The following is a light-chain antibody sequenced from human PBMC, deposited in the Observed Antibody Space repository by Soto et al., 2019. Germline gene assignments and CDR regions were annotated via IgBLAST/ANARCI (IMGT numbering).Light chain of an antibody. Sequence: EIVMTQSPATLSVSPGERATLSCRASQSVSSNLAWYQQKPGQAPRLLIYGASIRATGFPARFSGSGSGTEFTLTISSLQSEDFAVCYCQHYNNWPLTFGGGTKVEIK. CDR3: QHYNNWPLT. J-gene: IGKJ4*01. V-gene: IGKV3-15*01. CDR2: GAS. CDR1: QSVSSN.